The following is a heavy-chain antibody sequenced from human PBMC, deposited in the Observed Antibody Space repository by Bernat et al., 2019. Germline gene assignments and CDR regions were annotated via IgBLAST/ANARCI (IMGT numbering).Heavy chain of an antibody. J-gene: IGHJ3*02. V-gene: IGHV3-23*04. CDR3: ARPYYDFWSGYYMGAFDI. Sequence: EVQLVGSGGGLVQPGGSLRLSCAASGFTFSSYAMSWVRQAPGKGLEWVSAISGSGGRTYYADSVKGRFTISRDNSKNTLYLQMNSLRAEDTAVYYCARPYYDFWSGYYMGAFDIWGQGTMVTVSS. CDR2: ISGSGGRT. D-gene: IGHD3-3*01. CDR1: GFTFSSYA.